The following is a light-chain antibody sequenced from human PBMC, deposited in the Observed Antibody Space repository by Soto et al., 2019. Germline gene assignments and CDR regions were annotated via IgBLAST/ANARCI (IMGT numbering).Light chain of an antibody. J-gene: IGLJ2*01. Sequence: QSALAQPPSASGSPGQSVTISCTGSGSDIGAYNFVSWYQQHPGKAPKLMIFGVTERPSGVPDRFSGSKSGNTASLTVSGLQADDEAVYYCSSYTNSSTRVVFGEGTQLTVL. V-gene: IGLV2-8*01. CDR3: SSYTNSSTRVV. CDR2: GVT. CDR1: GSDIGAYNF.